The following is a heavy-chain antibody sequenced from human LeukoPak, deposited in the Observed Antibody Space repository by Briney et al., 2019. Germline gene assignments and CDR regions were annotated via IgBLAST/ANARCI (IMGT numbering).Heavy chain of an antibody. CDR1: GYTFTSYD. D-gene: IGHD2-2*01. V-gene: IGHV1-8*01. Sequence: ASVKVSCKASGYTFTSYDINWVRQATGQGLEWMGWMNPNSGNTGYAQKFQGRVTVTRNTSISTAYMELSSLRSEDAAVYYCASYQLLSDDAFDIWGQGTMVTVSS. J-gene: IGHJ3*02. CDR3: ASYQLLSDDAFDI. CDR2: MNPNSGNT.